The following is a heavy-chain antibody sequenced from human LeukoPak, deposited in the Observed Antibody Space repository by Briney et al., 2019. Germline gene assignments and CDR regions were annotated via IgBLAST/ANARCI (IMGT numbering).Heavy chain of an antibody. CDR1: GFTFSSYA. CDR2: ISGSGGST. V-gene: IGHV3-23*01. Sequence: AGGSLRLSCAASGFTFSSYAMSWVRQAPGKGLEWVSAISGSGGSTYYADSVKGRFTISRDNSKNTLYLQMNSLRAEDTAVYYCAKGYLLLRFLEWLTQYDAFDIWGQGTVVTVSS. J-gene: IGHJ3*02. D-gene: IGHD3-3*01. CDR3: AKGYLLLRFLEWLTQYDAFDI.